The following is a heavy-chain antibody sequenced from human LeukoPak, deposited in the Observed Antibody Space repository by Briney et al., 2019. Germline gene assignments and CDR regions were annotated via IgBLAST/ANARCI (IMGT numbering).Heavy chain of an antibody. D-gene: IGHD1-1*01. V-gene: IGHV1-69*05. J-gene: IGHJ5*02. Sequence: GASVKVSCKASGGTFSSYAISWVRQAPGQGLEWMGGIIPIFGTANYAQKLQGRVTMTTDTSTSTAYMELRSLRSDDTAVYYCATLRNWNDGRWFDPWGQGTLVTVSS. CDR1: GGTFSSYA. CDR3: ATLRNWNDGRWFDP. CDR2: IIPIFGTA.